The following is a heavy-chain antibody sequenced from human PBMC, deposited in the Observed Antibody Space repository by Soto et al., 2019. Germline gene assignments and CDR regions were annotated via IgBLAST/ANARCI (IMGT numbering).Heavy chain of an antibody. D-gene: IGHD2-2*01. CDR1: GYTFTGYY. CDR3: ARSASRGDIVVVPAAMTDGYYGMDV. CDR2: INPNSGGT. Sequence: SVKVSCEASGYTFTGYYMHWVRQAPVQGLEWMGWINPNSGGTNYAQKFQGWVTMTRDTSISTAYMELSRLRSDDTAVYYCARSASRGDIVVVPAAMTDGYYGMDVWGQGTTVTVSS. V-gene: IGHV1-2*04. J-gene: IGHJ6*02.